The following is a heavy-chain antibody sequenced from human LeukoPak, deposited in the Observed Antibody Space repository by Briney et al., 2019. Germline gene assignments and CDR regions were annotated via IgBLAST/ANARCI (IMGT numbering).Heavy chain of an antibody. CDR3: AMPSYSSSSLDY. Sequence: SETLSLTCAVYGGSFSGYYWSWIRQPPGKGLEWIGEINHSGSTNYNPSLKSRVTISVDTSKNQFSLKLCSVTAADTAVYYCAMPSYSSSSLDYWGQGTLVTVSS. J-gene: IGHJ4*02. CDR2: INHSGST. D-gene: IGHD6-6*01. V-gene: IGHV4-34*01. CDR1: GGSFSGYY.